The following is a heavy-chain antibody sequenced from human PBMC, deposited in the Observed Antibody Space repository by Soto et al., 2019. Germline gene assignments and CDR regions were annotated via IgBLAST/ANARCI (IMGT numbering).Heavy chain of an antibody. Sequence: PSETLSLTCTVAGGSISSYHWSWIRQPPGKGLEWIGYISYSGSTNYNPSLKSRVTISLDTSKNQFSLKLNSVTAADTAVYYCARTYYDFWGGHYYYYMDVWGKGTTVTVSS. J-gene: IGHJ6*03. V-gene: IGHV4-59*01. CDR1: GGSISSYH. CDR2: ISYSGST. CDR3: ARTYYDFWGGHYYYYMDV. D-gene: IGHD3-3*01.